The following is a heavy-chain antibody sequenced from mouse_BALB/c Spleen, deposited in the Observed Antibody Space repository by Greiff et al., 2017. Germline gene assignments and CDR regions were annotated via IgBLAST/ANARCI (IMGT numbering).Heavy chain of an antibody. J-gene: IGHJ1*01. D-gene: IGHD2-1*01. Sequence: EVKLMESGGGLVQPGGSLKLSCAASGFTFSSYGMSWVRQTPDKRLELVATINSNGGSTYYPDSVKGRFTISRDNAKNTLYLQMSSLKSEDTAMYYCARDGNYGGNFDVWGAGTTVTVSS. CDR1: GFTFSSYG. CDR2: INSNGGST. V-gene: IGHV5-6-3*01. CDR3: ARDGNYGGNFDV.